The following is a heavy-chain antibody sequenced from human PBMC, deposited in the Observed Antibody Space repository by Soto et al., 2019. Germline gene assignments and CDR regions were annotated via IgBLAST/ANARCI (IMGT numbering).Heavy chain of an antibody. CDR1: GYSITSGYY. D-gene: IGHD3-16*02. CDR3: ARGISYRWVY. J-gene: IGHJ4*02. CDR2: IYHSGST. Sequence: PSETLSLTCAVSGYSITSGYYWGWIRQPPGKGLEWIGSIYHSGSTYYNPSLKSRVTISVDTPQKLFSLKLSSVTAADTAVYYCARGISYRWVYWGQGILVTVSS. V-gene: IGHV4-38-2*01.